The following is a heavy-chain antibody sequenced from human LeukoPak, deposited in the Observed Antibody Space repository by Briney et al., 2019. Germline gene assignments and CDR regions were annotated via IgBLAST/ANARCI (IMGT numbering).Heavy chain of an antibody. Sequence: KPSETLSLTCTVSGGSISGYYWTWIRQPPGKGLEWIGYIYYSGSTNYNPSLKSRVTISVDTSKNQFSLKLSSVTAADTAVYYCAKAVAGGSNWFDPWGQGTLVTVSS. D-gene: IGHD6-19*01. J-gene: IGHJ5*02. CDR3: AKAVAGGSNWFDP. CDR2: IYYSGST. V-gene: IGHV4-59*12. CDR1: GGSISGYY.